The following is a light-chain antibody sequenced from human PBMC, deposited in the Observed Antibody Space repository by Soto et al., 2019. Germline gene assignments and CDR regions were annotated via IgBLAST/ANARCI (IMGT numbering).Light chain of an antibody. Sequence: DTQMTQSPSTLSASVGDRVTIICRASQSISTRLAWYQQKPGKAPKLLISGAFSLESGVPSRLSGSASGTEFTLTIRSLQPDDFATYYCQQYYTYSTFGQGTKVDIK. J-gene: IGKJ1*01. CDR3: QQYYTYST. CDR2: GAF. CDR1: QSISTR. V-gene: IGKV1-5*02.